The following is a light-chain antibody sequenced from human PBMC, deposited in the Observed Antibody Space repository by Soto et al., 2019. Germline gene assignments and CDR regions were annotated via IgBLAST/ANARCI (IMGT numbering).Light chain of an antibody. V-gene: IGLV2-23*02. Sequence: QSALTQPASVSGSPGQSITFSCTGSSDDIGSFNLVSWYQQYPGKAPKLNLYEVNKRPLGVSDRFSGSKSGNTASLTISGLQAEDEADYHCCSYAGSRWMFGGGTQLTVL. CDR3: CSYAGSRWM. CDR2: EVN. CDR1: SDDIGSFNL. J-gene: IGLJ3*02.